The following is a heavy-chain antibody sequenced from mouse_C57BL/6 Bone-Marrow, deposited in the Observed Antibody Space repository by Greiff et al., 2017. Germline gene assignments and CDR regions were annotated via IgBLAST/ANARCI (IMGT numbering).Heavy chain of an antibody. D-gene: IGHD1-1*01. V-gene: IGHV1-53*01. CDR2: INPSNGGT. CDR3: ARVGDYYGSRENAMDY. CDR1: GYTFTSYW. Sequence: QVQLRQPGTELVKPGASVKLSCKASGYTFTSYWMHWVKQRPGQGLEWIGNINPSNGGTNYNEKFKSKATLTVDKSSSTAYMQLSSLTSEDTAIYYCARVGDYYGSRENAMDYWGQGTSVTVSS. J-gene: IGHJ4*01.